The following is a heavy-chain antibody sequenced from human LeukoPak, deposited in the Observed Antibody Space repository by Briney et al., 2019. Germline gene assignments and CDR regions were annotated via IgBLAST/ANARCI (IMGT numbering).Heavy chain of an antibody. D-gene: IGHD1-26*01. J-gene: IGHJ3*01. CDR2: INPISGAT. Sequence: ASVKVSCKASGYTFTNYYIHWVRQAPGQGLEWMGRINPISGATNYAPKFQGRVSMTRDTSITTAYMEVRSLRSGDTAVYFCARPQPWEYAFDVWGQGTMVTVSP. CDR3: ARPQPWEYAFDV. CDR1: GYTFTNYY. V-gene: IGHV1-2*06.